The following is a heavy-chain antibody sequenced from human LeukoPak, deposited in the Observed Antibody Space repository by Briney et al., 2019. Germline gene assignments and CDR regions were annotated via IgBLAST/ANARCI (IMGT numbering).Heavy chain of an antibody. CDR2: ISAYNGNT. CDR3: ARDVGCSGGSCYPVYFYY. Sequence: ASVKVSCKASGYTFTSYGISWVRQAPGQGLEWMGWISAYNGNTDYAQKLQGRVTMTTDTSTSTAYMELRSLRSDDTAVYYCARDVGCSGGSCYPVYFYYWGQGTLVTVSS. CDR1: GYTFTSYG. D-gene: IGHD2-15*01. V-gene: IGHV1-18*01. J-gene: IGHJ4*02.